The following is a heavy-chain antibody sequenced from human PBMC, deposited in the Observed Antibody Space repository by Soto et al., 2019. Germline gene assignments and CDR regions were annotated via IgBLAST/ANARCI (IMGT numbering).Heavy chain of an antibody. V-gene: IGHV4-34*01. J-gene: IGHJ4*02. Sequence: PSETLSLTCAVYGGSFSGYYWSWIRQPPGKGLEWIGEINHSGSTNYNPSLRSRVTISVDTSKNQFSLKLSSVTAADTAVYYCARVRGYYDSSGYGGYWGQGTLVTVSS. D-gene: IGHD3-22*01. CDR2: INHSGST. CDR3: ARVRGYYDSSGYGGY. CDR1: GGSFSGYY.